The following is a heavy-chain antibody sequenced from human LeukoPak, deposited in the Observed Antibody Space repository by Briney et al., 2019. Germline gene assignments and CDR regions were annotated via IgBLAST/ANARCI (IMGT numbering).Heavy chain of an antibody. J-gene: IGHJ4*02. Sequence: PGRSLRLSCAASGFTFSSYAMHWVRQAPGKGLEWVAVISYDGSNKYYADSVKGRFTISRDNSKNTLYLQMNSLRAEDTAVYYCARAPQLERTFDYWGQGTLVTVSS. D-gene: IGHD1-1*01. V-gene: IGHV3-30*04. CDR2: ISYDGSNK. CDR1: GFTFSSYA. CDR3: ARAPQLERTFDY.